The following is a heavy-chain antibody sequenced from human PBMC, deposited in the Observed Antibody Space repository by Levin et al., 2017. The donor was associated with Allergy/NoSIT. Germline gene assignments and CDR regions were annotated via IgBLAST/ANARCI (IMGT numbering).Heavy chain of an antibody. CDR3: ARLVPAAIGNGFDP. V-gene: IGHV5-10-1*01. Sequence: GGSLRLSCQGSGYSFSSYWINWVRQMPGKGLEWMGRIDPSDSFTNYSPSFQGHVTISADKSINTAYLQWSSLKDADTAVYCCARLVPAAIGNGFDPWGQGTLVTVSS. CDR2: IDPSDSFT. J-gene: IGHJ5*02. D-gene: IGHD2-2*01. CDR1: GYSFSSYW.